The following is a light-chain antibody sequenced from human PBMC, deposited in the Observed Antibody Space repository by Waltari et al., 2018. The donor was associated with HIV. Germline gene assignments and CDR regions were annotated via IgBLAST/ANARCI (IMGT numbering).Light chain of an antibody. V-gene: IGLV3-25*03. CDR1: TLPRQY. CDR3: QSSDSSGAYWV. CDR2: KDN. J-gene: IGLJ3*02. Sequence: SFQLTQPPSVSVSPGQTARITCSGETLPRQYVFWYQKRPGQAPALVIYKDNERPSGIPERFSGSTSGTTVALTISGVQPEDEADYYCQSSDSSGAYWVFGGGTKLTVL.